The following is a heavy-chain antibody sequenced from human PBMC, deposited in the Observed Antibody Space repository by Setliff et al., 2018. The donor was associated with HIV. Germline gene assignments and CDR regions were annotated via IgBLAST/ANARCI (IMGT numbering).Heavy chain of an antibody. J-gene: IGHJ4*02. V-gene: IGHV4-34*01. CDR1: GTSLNTYY. Sequence: ETLSLTCAVYGTSLNTYYWTWIRYTPGRGLQWIGQIDHSGSTNYNPSLKSRVTLSVDASKNQFSLKVKSVTAADTATYYCAKKGRYYYGSGVTTDYFDDWGQGTPVTVSS. CDR2: IDHSGST. D-gene: IGHD3-10*01. CDR3: AKKGRYYYGSGVTTDYFDD.